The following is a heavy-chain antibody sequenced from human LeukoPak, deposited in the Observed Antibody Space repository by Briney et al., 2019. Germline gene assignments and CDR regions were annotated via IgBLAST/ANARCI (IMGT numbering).Heavy chain of an antibody. J-gene: IGHJ4*02. CDR2: ISAYNGNT. Sequence: ASVKVSCKASGYTFTSYGISWVRQAPGQGLEWMGWISAYNGNTNYAQKLQGRATMTRDTSTSTVYMELSSLRFEDTAVYYCARGYNWNDPGDYWGQGTLVTVSS. CDR1: GYTFTSYG. V-gene: IGHV1-18*01. CDR3: ARGYNWNDPGDY. D-gene: IGHD1-1*01.